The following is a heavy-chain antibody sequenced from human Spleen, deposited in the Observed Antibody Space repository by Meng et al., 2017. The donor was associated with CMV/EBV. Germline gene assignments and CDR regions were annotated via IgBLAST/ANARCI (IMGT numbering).Heavy chain of an antibody. Sequence: GGSLRLSCAASGFTLSDSYMSWIRQAPGKGLEWIAFIRSSGSIRHYADSVKGRFTISRDNTKNTLYLQMDSLRAEDTAVYYCARDRYCHNGVCYASPPPYYYGMGVWGQGTTVTVSS. D-gene: IGHD2-8*01. J-gene: IGHJ6*02. CDR2: IRSSGSIR. V-gene: IGHV3-11*04. CDR1: GFTLSDSY. CDR3: ARDRYCHNGVCYASPPPYYYGMGV.